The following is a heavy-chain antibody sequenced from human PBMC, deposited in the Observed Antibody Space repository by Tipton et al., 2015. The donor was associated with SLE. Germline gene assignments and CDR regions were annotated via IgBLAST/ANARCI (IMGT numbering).Heavy chain of an antibody. V-gene: IGHV4-59*08. Sequence: TLSLTCTVSGGSISTYYWSWIRQPPGKGLEWIGYMYYSGSTNYNPSLQSRVTISVDTSKNQLSLKLSSVTAADTAVYYCARHEGRSWYGYYFDYWGQGTLVIVSS. CDR2: MYYSGST. CDR3: ARHEGRSWYGYYFDY. D-gene: IGHD6-13*01. CDR1: GGSISTYY. J-gene: IGHJ4*02.